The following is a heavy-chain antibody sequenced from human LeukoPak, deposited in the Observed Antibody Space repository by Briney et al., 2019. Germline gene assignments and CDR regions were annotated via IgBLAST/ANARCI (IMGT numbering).Heavy chain of an antibody. Sequence: GGSLRLSCAASGFTFSSYAMSWVRQAPGKGLEWVSAISGSGGSTYYADSVKGRFTISRDNSKNTLYLQMNSLRAEDTAVYYCAKNTHGGIPAAIPWYFQHWGQGTLVTASS. CDR2: ISGSGGST. CDR3: AKNTHGGIPAAIPWYFQH. J-gene: IGHJ1*01. CDR1: GFTFSSYA. D-gene: IGHD2-2*01. V-gene: IGHV3-23*01.